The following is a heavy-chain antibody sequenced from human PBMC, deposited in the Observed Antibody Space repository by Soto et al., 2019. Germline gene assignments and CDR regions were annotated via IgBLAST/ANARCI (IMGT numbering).Heavy chain of an antibody. D-gene: IGHD3-22*01. CDR3: ARDYYDSSGTQYYFDY. CDR1: GGSISSGDYY. V-gene: IGHV4-30-4*01. Sequence: SETLSLTCTVSGGSISSGDYYWSWIRQPPGKGLEWIGYIYYSGSTYYNPSLKSRVTISVDTSKNQFSLKLSSVTAADTAVYYCARDYYDSSGTQYYFDYWGQGTLVTVSS. CDR2: IYYSGST. J-gene: IGHJ4*02.